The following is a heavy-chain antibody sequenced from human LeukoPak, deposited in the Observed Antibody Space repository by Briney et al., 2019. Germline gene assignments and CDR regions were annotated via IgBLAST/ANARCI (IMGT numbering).Heavy chain of an antibody. J-gene: IGHJ3*02. Sequence: ASVKVSCKASGYTFTSYGISWVRQAPGQGLEWMGWISAYNGNTNYAQKLQGRVTITTDTSTSTAYMELRRLRSDDTAVYYCARKRFREYDFDIWGQGTMVTVSS. CDR3: ARKRFREYDFDI. V-gene: IGHV1-18*01. D-gene: IGHD3-10*01. CDR1: GYTFTSYG. CDR2: ISAYNGNT.